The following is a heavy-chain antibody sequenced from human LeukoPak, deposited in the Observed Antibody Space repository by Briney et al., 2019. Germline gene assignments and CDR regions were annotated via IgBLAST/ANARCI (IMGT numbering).Heavy chain of an antibody. CDR2: IYGGGTT. Sequence: GGSLRLSCAASGFSFSGNYMSWVRQAPGKGLXXVSVIYGGGTTYYADSVKGRFTISRDNSKKTLYLQMNSLRVDDTALYYCARVSHEAVASFDIWGQGTMVTVSS. D-gene: IGHD6-19*01. V-gene: IGHV3-53*01. CDR1: GFSFSGNY. J-gene: IGHJ3*02. CDR3: ARVSHEAVASFDI.